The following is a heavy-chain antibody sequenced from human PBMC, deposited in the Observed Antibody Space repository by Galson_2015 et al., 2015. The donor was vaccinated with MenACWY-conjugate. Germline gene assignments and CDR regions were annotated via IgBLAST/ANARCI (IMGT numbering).Heavy chain of an antibody. J-gene: IGHJ1*01. CDR3: ASHLLGNIGYD. CDR2: ISGNNGNA. CDR1: GYTFRNYG. D-gene: IGHD2/OR15-2a*01. Sequence: SVKVSCKASGYTFRNYGFTWVRQAPGQGLEWMGRISGNNGNAIYAQKFQDRFIMTTDASTNTAYMELGSLRSDDTAAYYCASHLLGNIGYDWGQGTLVTVCS. V-gene: IGHV1-18*01.